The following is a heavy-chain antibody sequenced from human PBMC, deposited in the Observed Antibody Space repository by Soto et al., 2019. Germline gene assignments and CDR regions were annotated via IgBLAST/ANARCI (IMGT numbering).Heavy chain of an antibody. CDR1: GFTFSSYA. Sequence: VQLLESGGGLVQPGGSLRLSCAASGFTFSSYAMSWVRQAPGKGLEWVSGISGSGGSTYYADSVKGRFTISRDNSKNTLYLLMNSLRAEDTAVYYCAKDGVAGTVWYFDLWGRGTLVTVSS. D-gene: IGHD6-19*01. CDR3: AKDGVAGTVWYFDL. J-gene: IGHJ2*01. V-gene: IGHV3-23*01. CDR2: ISGSGGST.